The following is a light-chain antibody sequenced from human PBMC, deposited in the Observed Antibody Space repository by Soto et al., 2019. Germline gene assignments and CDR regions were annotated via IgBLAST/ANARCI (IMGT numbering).Light chain of an antibody. V-gene: IGKV2-28*01. CDR3: MQALQSIT. CDR1: QSLLHSNGYNY. J-gene: IGKJ5*01. CDR2: LGS. Sequence: DIVMTQSPLSLPVTPGEPASSSCGSSQSLLHSNGYNYLDWYLQKPGQSPQLLIYLGSNRASGVPDRFSGSGSGTDFTLKISRVEAEDVGVYYCMQALQSITFGQGTRLEIK.